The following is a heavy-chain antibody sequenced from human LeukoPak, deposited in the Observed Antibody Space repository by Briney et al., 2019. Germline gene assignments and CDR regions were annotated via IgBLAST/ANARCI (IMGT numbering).Heavy chain of an antibody. J-gene: IGHJ4*02. CDR2: INPISGGT. CDR3: VRYSGDNNAFDY. D-gene: IGHD3-10*01. V-gene: IGHV1-2*02. Sequence: ASVKVSCKASGYTFTGYYLQCVRHAPGQGLEWIGCINPISGGTNCAQKFQGTVTMTRDTSISTAYMELSRLRSDDTAVYYCVRYSGDNNAFDYWGQGALVSVSS. CDR1: GYTFTGYY.